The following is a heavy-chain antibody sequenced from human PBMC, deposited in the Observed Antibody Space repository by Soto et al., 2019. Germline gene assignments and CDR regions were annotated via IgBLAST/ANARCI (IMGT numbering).Heavy chain of an antibody. Sequence: ASVKVSCKGTGYTFISYGISWVRQAPGQGLEWMGWISVYNGNTNYAQKFQGRVTMTTDTSTSTAYMELRSLRSDDTAVYYCARDNRWDVVVTAIPIDYWGQGTLVTVSS. CDR1: GYTFISYG. D-gene: IGHD2-21*02. V-gene: IGHV1-18*04. CDR2: ISVYNGNT. CDR3: ARDNRWDVVVTAIPIDY. J-gene: IGHJ4*02.